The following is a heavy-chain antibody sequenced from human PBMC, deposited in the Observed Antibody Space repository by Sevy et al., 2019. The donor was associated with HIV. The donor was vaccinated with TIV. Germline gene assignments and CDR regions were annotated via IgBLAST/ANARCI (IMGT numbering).Heavy chain of an antibody. Sequence: GGSLRLSCAASGFSFSNYWMHWVRQAPGKGLEWVANIKQDESEKYYVASVKGRFTISRDNAKNSLYLQMNSLRPEDTAVYYCARGHSGSFDYRGQGTLVTVSS. CDR1: GFSFSNYW. D-gene: IGHD3-22*01. J-gene: IGHJ4*02. CDR3: ARGHSGSFDY. CDR2: IKQDESEK. V-gene: IGHV3-7*04.